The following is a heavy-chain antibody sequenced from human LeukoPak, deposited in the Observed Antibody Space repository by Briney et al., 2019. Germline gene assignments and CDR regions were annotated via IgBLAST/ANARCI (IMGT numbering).Heavy chain of an antibody. CDR1: GGSISSYY. V-gene: IGHV4-4*07. CDR2: IYASGNT. J-gene: IGHJ4*02. CDR3: ARQGVATAIGY. Sequence: SETLSLTCTVSGGSISSYYWSWIRQPAGKGLEWIGRIYASGNTNYNPSLKSRVTMSVDTSKNLFALKLSSVTAADTAVYYCARQGVATAIGYWGQGTLVTVSS. D-gene: IGHD2-21*02.